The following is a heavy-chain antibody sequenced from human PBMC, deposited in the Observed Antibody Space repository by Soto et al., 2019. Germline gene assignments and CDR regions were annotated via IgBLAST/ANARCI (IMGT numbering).Heavy chain of an antibody. V-gene: IGHV3-48*03. CDR2: ISLSGSTI. J-gene: IGHJ4*02. CDR3: ARESFSASPNFFDY. D-gene: IGHD3-3*02. CDR1: GFAFSNYE. Sequence: EVQLVESGGGLVQPGGSLRLSCAASGFAFSNYEMNWVRQAPGKGLEWVSYISLSGSTIYYADSVKGRFTISRDDAKNSLYLKMDSRRPDARAVYYCARESFSASPNFFDYWGKGPLVTVSS.